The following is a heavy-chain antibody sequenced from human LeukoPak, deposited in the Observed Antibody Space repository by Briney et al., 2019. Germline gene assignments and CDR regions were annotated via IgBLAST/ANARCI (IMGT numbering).Heavy chain of an antibody. J-gene: IGHJ3*02. Sequence: SETLSLTCAVYGGSFSGYYWSWIRQPPGKGLEWIGEINHSGSTNYNSSLKSRVTISVDTSKNQFSLKLSSVTAADTAVYYCARGMSWYYDSSGYYYSNAFDIWGQGTMVTVSS. CDR2: INHSGST. CDR1: GGSFSGYY. CDR3: ARGMSWYYDSSGYYYSNAFDI. D-gene: IGHD3-22*01. V-gene: IGHV4-34*01.